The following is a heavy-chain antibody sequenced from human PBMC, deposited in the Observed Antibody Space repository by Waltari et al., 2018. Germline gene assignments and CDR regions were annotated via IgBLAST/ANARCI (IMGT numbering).Heavy chain of an antibody. D-gene: IGHD6-19*01. J-gene: IGHJ3*02. V-gene: IGHV3-30*02. CDR1: GLTFSSYG. CDR3: AKEVPGAGAFDI. Sequence: QVQLVEAGGGVDQPGESLRLPCGASGLTFSSYGMHWVRQAPGKGLEWVAFIHYDANNKYYADSVKGRFTISRDTSNLYLQMSSLRAEDTAVYFCAKEVPGAGAFDIWGQGTRVTVSS. CDR2: IHYDANNK.